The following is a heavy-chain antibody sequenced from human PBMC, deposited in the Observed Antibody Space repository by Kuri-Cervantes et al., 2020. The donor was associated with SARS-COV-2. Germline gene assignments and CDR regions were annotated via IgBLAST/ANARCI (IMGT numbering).Heavy chain of an antibody. CDR1: GFTFSSYA. D-gene: IGHD2-2*02. CDR2: ISYDGSNK. V-gene: IGHV3-30-3*01. Sequence: GGSLRLSCAASGFTFSSYAMHWVRQAPGKGLEWVAVISYDGSNKYYADSVKGRFTISRDNAKNSLYLQMNSLRAEDTAVYYCARDGYCSSTSCYTDYWGQGTLVTVS. CDR3: ARDGYCSSTSCYTDY. J-gene: IGHJ4*02.